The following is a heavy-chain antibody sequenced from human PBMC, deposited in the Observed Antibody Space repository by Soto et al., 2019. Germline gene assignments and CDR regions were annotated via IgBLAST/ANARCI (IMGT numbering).Heavy chain of an antibody. Sequence: SETLSLTCTVSGGSVGSGSYQWTWIRQPPGKGLEWIGYIHVSGSTNDNPSLKGRVTMSIDTSKNQFSLKLSSVTAADTAVYYCARDGHGMDVWGQGTKVTAP. V-gene: IGHV4-61*01. CDR2: IHVSGST. J-gene: IGHJ6*02. CDR1: GGSVGSGSYQ. CDR3: ARDGHGMDV.